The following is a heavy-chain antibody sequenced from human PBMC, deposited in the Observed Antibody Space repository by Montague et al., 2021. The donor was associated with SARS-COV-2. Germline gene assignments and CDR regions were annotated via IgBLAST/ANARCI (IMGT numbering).Heavy chain of an antibody. CDR1: GDCIRGAPCC. J-gene: IGHJ5*02. V-gene: IGHV4-39*01. D-gene: IGHD1-1*01. CDR3: VRRLTGLEPPFDP. Sequence: SETLSLTCAVYGDCIRGAPCCWSWVHQPPGRGLEWIGSIYYLGSTMYNPSLKSRVTMSVDTSKNQFSLHLNLVTAADTAVYYCVRRLTGLEPPFDPWGQGTLVIVSS. CDR2: IYYLGST.